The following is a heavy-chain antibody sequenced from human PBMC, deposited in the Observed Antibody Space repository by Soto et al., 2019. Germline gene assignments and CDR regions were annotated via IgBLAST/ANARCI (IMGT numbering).Heavy chain of an antibody. J-gene: IGHJ6*02. CDR3: ARERVLGDGGGFDV. D-gene: IGHD2-15*01. CDR1: GAAVSGSGQY. Sequence: QLQESGPGLLKPSQTLSLTCTVSGAAVSGSGQYWNWVRQVPGKGLEWIGNIYYIGSTDYNPSLKSRVTISVDTSKNQFSLKLISVTAADTAVYYCARERVLGDGGGFDVWGQGSTVTVSS. CDR2: IYYIGST. V-gene: IGHV4-31*03.